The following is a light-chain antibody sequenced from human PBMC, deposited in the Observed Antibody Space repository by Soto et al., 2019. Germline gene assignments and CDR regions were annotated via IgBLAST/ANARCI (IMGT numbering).Light chain of an antibody. Sequence: DIQMTQSPSPLSASVGDRVTISCQASQDIDRYLNWYQQKPGKGPKLLIYDTSSLETGVPSRFRGYTSGTEFTLIITNLQPEDFATYFCQQYASMPFTFGGGTKWIS. CDR1: QDIDRY. CDR3: QQYASMPFT. CDR2: DTS. J-gene: IGKJ4*01. V-gene: IGKV1-33*01.